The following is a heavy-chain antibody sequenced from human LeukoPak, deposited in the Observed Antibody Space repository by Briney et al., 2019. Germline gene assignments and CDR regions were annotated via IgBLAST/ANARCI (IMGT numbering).Heavy chain of an antibody. CDR2: ISRSGSTK. CDR3: AKVGGYYYYYMDV. CDR1: GFTFSDYN. Sequence: GGSLRLSCAASGFTFSDYNMRWIRQAPGKGLEWVSSISRSGSTKYYADSVKGRFTISRDNAKNSLFLQMNSLRAEDTAVYYCAKVGGYYYYYMDVWGKGTTVTVSS. V-gene: IGHV3-11*01. J-gene: IGHJ6*03.